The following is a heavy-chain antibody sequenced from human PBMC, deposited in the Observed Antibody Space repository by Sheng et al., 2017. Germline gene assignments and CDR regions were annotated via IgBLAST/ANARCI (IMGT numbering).Heavy chain of an antibody. CDR1: GYTFTGYF. J-gene: IGHJ4*02. CDR2: IKPDTGDT. V-gene: IGHV1-2*02. D-gene: IGHD6-19*01. CDR3: ARAHMAVAGFDH. Sequence: QVQMVQSGAEVRKPGASVTVSCKASGYTFTGYFIHWVRQAPGHGLEWMGWIKPDTGDTFYPQKFQGRVTMTRDTSITTAYMDVSSLTSDDTAVYFCARAHMAVAGFDHWGQGTLVAVSS.